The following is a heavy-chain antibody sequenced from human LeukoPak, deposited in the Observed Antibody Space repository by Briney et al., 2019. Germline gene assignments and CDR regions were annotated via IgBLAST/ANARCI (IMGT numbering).Heavy chain of an antibody. D-gene: IGHD6-19*01. J-gene: IGHJ4*02. Sequence: SQTLSLTCVISGDSVSGTRAGWNWIRQSPSRGLEWLGRTYYRSKWYNDYAVSVKSRITINPDTSKNQFSLQLNSVTPEDTAVYYCARDGGYSSGWNFDYWGQGTLVTVSS. CDR1: GDSVSGTRAG. V-gene: IGHV6-1*01. CDR2: TYYRSKWYN. CDR3: ARDGGYSSGWNFDY.